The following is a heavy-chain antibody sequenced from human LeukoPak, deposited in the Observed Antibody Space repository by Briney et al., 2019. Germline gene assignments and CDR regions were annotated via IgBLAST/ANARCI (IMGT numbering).Heavy chain of an antibody. J-gene: IGHJ4*02. Sequence: ASVKVSCKASGYTFTGYYMHWVRQATGQGLEWMGWMNPNSGNTGYAQKFQGRVTITRNTSISTAYMELSSLRSEDTAVYYCARGGLPLDYWGQGTLVTVSS. CDR1: GYTFTGYY. CDR3: ARGGLPLDY. V-gene: IGHV1-8*03. CDR2: MNPNSGNT.